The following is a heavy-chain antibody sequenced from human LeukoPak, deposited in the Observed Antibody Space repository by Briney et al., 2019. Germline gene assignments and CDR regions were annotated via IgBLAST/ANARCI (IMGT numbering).Heavy chain of an antibody. CDR3: ARTPSHSYGYAASFDY. CDR2: ISSSSSYI. CDR1: GFTFSSYS. D-gene: IGHD5-18*01. Sequence: GGSLRLSCAASGFTFSSYSMNWVRQAPGKGLEWVSSISSSSSYIYYADSVKGRFTISRDNAKNSLYLQMNSLRAEDTAAYYCARTPSHSYGYAASFDYWGQGTLVTVSS. J-gene: IGHJ4*02. V-gene: IGHV3-21*04.